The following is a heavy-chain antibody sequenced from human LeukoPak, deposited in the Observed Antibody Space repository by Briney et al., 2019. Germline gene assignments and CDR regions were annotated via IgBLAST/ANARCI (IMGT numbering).Heavy chain of an antibody. J-gene: IGHJ4*02. V-gene: IGHV3-30*02. CDR2: IRYDGGNK. Sequence: GGSLRLSWAAAGFTFSSYGMHWVRQAPGEGLEWVGFIRYDGGNKYYADSVKGRFTICRGNAKNSLYLQVNSLRAEDTALYYCARLRRGIAFDYWGQRTLVTVSP. CDR3: ARLRRGIAFDY. CDR1: GFTFSSYG. D-gene: IGHD3-10*01.